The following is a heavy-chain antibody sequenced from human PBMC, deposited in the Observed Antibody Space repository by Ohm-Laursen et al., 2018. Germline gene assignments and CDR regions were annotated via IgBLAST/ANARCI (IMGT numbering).Heavy chain of an antibody. Sequence: SETLSLTCAVSGYSISSGYFWGWIRQPPGKGLEWIGSIYHSGSTYYNPSLKSRVTISVDTSENRFSLKLSSVTAADTALYYCARGLWWFDPWGQGTLVTVSS. CDR2: IYHSGST. CDR3: ARGLWWFDP. J-gene: IGHJ5*02. CDR1: GYSISSGYF. V-gene: IGHV4-38-2*01.